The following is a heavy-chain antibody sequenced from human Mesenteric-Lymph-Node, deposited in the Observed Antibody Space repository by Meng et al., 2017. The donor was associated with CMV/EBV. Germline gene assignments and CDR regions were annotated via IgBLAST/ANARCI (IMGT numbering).Heavy chain of an antibody. CDR1: GGSISSYY. J-gene: IGHJ4*02. D-gene: IGHD3-10*01. CDR2: IYYSGST. Sequence: SETLSLSCTVSGGSISSYYWSWIRQLPGKGLEWIGYIYYSGSTNYNPSLKSRVTISVDTSKNQFSLKLSSVTAADTAVYYCARWYYYGSGISDYFDYWGQGTLVTVSS. V-gene: IGHV4-59*01. CDR3: ARWYYYGSGISDYFDY.